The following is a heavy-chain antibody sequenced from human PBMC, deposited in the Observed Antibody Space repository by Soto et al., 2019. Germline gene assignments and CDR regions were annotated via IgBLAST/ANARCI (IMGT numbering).Heavy chain of an antibody. CDR3: ASARATTTYYGMDV. CDR2: IYHSGST. J-gene: IGHJ6*02. V-gene: IGHV4-4*02. D-gene: IGHD1-26*01. Sequence: QVQLQESGPGLVKPSGTLSLTCAVSGGSISSSNWWSWVRQPPGKGLEWIGEIYHSGSTNYNPSHKSRVTISVDKSKNQFARKLSSVTAADTAVYYCASARATTTYYGMDVWGQGTTVTVSS. CDR1: GGSISSSNW.